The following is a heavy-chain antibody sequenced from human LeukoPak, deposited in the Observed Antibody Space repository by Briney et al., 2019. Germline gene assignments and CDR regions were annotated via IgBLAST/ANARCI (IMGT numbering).Heavy chain of an antibody. CDR3: ARRHCTSTRCFYYMDV. V-gene: IGHV4-59*01. D-gene: IGHD2-2*01. Sequence: PETLSLTCTVSGGSISDYYWSWIRQPPGKGLEWIGYIYYSGSTSYNPSLKSRVTISVDTSKNQFSLKLTSVTAADTAVYYCARRHCTSTRCFYYMDVWGKGTTVTVSS. CDR2: IYYSGST. J-gene: IGHJ6*03. CDR1: GGSISDYY.